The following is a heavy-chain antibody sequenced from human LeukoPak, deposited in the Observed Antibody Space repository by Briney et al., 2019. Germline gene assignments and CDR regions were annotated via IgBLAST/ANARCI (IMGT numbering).Heavy chain of an antibody. CDR1: GFTLSSNW. Sequence: GGSLRLSCAASGFTLSSNWMNWVRQAPGKGLEWVAIIKQDGSEKYYVDSVKGRFTISRDNARNSLYLQMNSLRAEDTAVYYCARGNGFIIDYWGQGTLVTVSS. CDR2: IKQDGSEK. CDR3: ARGNGFIIDY. V-gene: IGHV3-7*01. J-gene: IGHJ4*02. D-gene: IGHD2-8*01.